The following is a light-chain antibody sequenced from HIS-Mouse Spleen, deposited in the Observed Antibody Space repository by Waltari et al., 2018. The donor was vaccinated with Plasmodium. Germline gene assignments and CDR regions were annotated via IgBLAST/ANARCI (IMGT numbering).Light chain of an antibody. CDR3: CSYAGSYTWV. Sequence: QSALTQPRSVSGSPGPSVTISCTGTSSDVCGSNYVSWYQQHPGKAPNLMIYDVSKRPSGVPDRFSGSKSGNTASLTISGLQAEDEADYYCCSYAGSYTWVFGGGTKLTVL. V-gene: IGLV2-11*01. CDR2: DVS. CDR1: SSDVCGSNY. J-gene: IGLJ3*02.